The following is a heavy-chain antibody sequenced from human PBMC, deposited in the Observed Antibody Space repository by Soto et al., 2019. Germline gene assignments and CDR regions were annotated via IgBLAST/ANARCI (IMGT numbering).Heavy chain of an antibody. CDR3: ARLIVGATVGAFDI. V-gene: IGHV4-34*01. CDR1: GGSFSGYY. J-gene: IGHJ3*02. CDR2: INHSGST. Sequence: QMQLQQWGAGLLKPSETLSLTCAVYGGSFSGYYWSWIRQPPGKGLEWIGEINHSGSTNYNPSLKSRVTISVDTSKNQFSLKLSSVTAADTAVYYCARLIVGATVGAFDIWGQGTMVTVSS. D-gene: IGHD1-26*01.